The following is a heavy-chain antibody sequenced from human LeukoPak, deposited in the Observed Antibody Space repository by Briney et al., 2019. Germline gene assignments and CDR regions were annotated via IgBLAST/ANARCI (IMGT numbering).Heavy chain of an antibody. D-gene: IGHD2-15*01. CDR3: ARGAGLVVAGWYDP. V-gene: IGHV4-39*07. CDR1: GGSISSSSYY. CDR2: IYYSGST. J-gene: IGHJ5*02. Sequence: PSETLSLTCTVSGGSISSSSYYWGWIRQPPGKGLEWIGSIYYSGSTYYNPSLKSRVTISVDTSKNQFSLKLTSVTAADTAVYYCARGAGLVVAGWYDPWGQGTLVTVSS.